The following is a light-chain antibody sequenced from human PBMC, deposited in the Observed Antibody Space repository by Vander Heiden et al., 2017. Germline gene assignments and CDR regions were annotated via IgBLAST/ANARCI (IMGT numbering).Light chain of an antibody. J-gene: IGLJ3*02. CDR1: SMDIGGFSF. CDR3: CSYSGSDTWV. V-gene: IGLV2-23*02. CDR2: EVT. Sequence: QADLTQPAGVFGSPGQSITTPCTGSSMDIGGFSFVSWYQHNPDKAPRLLIYEVTNRPSGVSDRFSGSKSGNNASLTISGFQAEDEADYHCCSYSGSDTWVFGGGTKLTVL.